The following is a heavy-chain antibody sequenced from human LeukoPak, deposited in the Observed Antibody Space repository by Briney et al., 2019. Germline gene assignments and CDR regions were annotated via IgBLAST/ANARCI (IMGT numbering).Heavy chain of an antibody. CDR2: MNPNSGNT. Sequence: ASVKVSCQASGYTFTSHDINWVRKATGQGVEWMGWMNPNSGNTGYAQKYQGRVTMTRNTSISTAYMELSSLRSEDTAVYYCARGLYGSGEWGQGTLVTVSS. J-gene: IGHJ4*02. CDR1: GYTFTSHD. CDR3: ARGLYGSGE. D-gene: IGHD3-10*01. V-gene: IGHV1-8*01.